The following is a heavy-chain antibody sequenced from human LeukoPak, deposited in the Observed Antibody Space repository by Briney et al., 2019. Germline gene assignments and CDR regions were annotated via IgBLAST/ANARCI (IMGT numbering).Heavy chain of an antibody. V-gene: IGHV1-18*01. Sequence: ASVKVSCKASGYTFTSYGISWVRQAPGQGLEWMGWISACNGNTNYAQKLQGRVTMTTDTSTSTAYMELRSLRSDDTAVYYCARDNLASLHYGSGSFQYIANDYWGQGTLVTVSS. J-gene: IGHJ4*02. CDR3: ARDNLASLHYGSGSFQYIANDY. CDR2: ISACNGNT. CDR1: GYTFTSYG. D-gene: IGHD3-10*01.